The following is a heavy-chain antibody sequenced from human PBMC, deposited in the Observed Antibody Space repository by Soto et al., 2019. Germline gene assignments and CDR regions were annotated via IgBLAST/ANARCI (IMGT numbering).Heavy chain of an antibody. CDR2: INRDGRST. Sequence: PGGSLRLSCAASGFTFSSSWMNWVRQAPGEGLVWVARINRDGRSTTYADSVKGRFTISRDNSKNMLYLEMNSMRVEDTALYYCATDGIGSVAFWGYLDYWGQGTLVTVSS. CDR3: ATDGIGSVAFWGYLDY. V-gene: IGHV3-74*03. J-gene: IGHJ4*02. D-gene: IGHD3-16*01. CDR1: GFTFSSSW.